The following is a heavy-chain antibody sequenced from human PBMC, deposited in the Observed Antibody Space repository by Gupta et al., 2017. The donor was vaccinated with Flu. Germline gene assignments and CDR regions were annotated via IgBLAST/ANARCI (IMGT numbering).Heavy chain of an antibody. V-gene: IGHV3-33*01. CDR1: GFTFSSYG. CDR2: IWYDGSNK. D-gene: IGHD6-13*01. J-gene: IGHJ3*02. Sequence: QVQLVESGGGVVQPGRYLRLSCAASGFTFSSYGMPWVRPAPAKGLEWVAVIWYDGSNKYYADSVKGRFTISRDNSKNTLYLQMNSRRAEDTAVYYCASEAYSSRNPYFQPTYKGAFDIWGQGTMVTVSS. CDR3: ASEAYSSRNPYFQPTYKGAFDI.